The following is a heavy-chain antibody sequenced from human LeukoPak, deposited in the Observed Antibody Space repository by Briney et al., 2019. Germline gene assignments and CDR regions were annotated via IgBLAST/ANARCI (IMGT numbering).Heavy chain of an antibody. D-gene: IGHD3-10*01. Sequence: SETLSLTCTVSGGSISSGSFYWSWIRQPAGKGLEWIGRIYTSGSTNYNPSLKSRVTISVDTSKNQFSLKLSSVTAADTAVYYCAREARLLRVRGVINTDLDYWGQGTLVTVSS. CDR1: GGSISSGSFY. V-gene: IGHV4-61*02. J-gene: IGHJ4*02. CDR3: AREARLLRVRGVINTDLDY. CDR2: IYTSGST.